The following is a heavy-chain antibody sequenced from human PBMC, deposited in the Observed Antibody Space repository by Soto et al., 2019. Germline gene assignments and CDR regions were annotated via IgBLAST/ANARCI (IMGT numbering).Heavy chain of an antibody. CDR3: ARGVYYYDSSADWAY. Sequence: EVQLVEAGGGLGKPGGSLRLSCAASGFTFSSYSMNWVRQAPGKGLEWVSSITGSSSYIYYADSVKGRFTISRDNAKNSLYLQMNRLRAENTAVYYCARGVYYYDSSADWAYWGQGTLVTVSP. J-gene: IGHJ4*02. CDR1: GFTFSSYS. CDR2: ITGSSSYI. D-gene: IGHD3-22*01. V-gene: IGHV3-21*02.